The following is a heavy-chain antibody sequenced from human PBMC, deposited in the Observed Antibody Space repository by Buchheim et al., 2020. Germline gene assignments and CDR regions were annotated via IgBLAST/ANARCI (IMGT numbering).Heavy chain of an antibody. CDR2: ISYDGSNK. V-gene: IGHV3-30-3*01. CDR3: ARDRDYVWGSYRPHRPMDV. CDR1: GFTFSSYA. J-gene: IGHJ6*02. D-gene: IGHD3-16*02. Sequence: QVQLVESGGGVVQPGRSLRLSCAASGFTFSSYAMHWVRQAPGKGLEWVAVISYDGSNKYYADSVKGRFTISRDNSKNTLYLQMNSLRAEDTAVYYCARDRDYVWGSYRPHRPMDVWGQGTT.